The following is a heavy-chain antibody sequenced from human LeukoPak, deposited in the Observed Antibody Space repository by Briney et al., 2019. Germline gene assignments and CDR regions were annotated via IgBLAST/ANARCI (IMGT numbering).Heavy chain of an antibody. J-gene: IGHJ6*03. Sequence: GGSLRLSCAASGFTFSSYWMSWVRQAPGKGLEWVANIKQDGSEKYYVDSVKGRFTISRDNAKNSLYLQMNSLRAEDTAVYYCARDRVYSYGFSYYYYYMDVWGKGTTVTVSS. CDR2: IKQDGSEK. CDR1: GFTFSSYW. CDR3: ARDRVYSYGFSYYYYYMDV. V-gene: IGHV3-7*01. D-gene: IGHD5-18*01.